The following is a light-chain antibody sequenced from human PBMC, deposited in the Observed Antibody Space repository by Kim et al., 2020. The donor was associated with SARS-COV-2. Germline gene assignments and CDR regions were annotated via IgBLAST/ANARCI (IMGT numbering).Light chain of an antibody. CDR2: DVS. CDR1: SSDVGSYNY. CDR3: SSYTSSSTYV. Sequence: QSALTQPASVSGSPGQSITISCTGTSSDVGSYNYVSWYQQHPGKAPKLMIYDVSARPSGVSDRFSGSKSGNTASLNISGLQAEDEADYYCSSYTSSSTYVFGTGTKVTV. J-gene: IGLJ1*01. V-gene: IGLV2-14*03.